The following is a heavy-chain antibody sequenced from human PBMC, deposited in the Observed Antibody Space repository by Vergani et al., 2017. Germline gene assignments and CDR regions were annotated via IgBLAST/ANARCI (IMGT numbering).Heavy chain of an antibody. CDR2: IYSGGST. D-gene: IGHD2-2*01. Sequence: EVQLVESGGGLIQPGGSLRLSCAASGFTVSSNYMSWVRQAPGKGLEWVSVIYSGGSTYYADSVKGRFTISRDNSKNTLYLQMNSLRAEDTAVYYCAKLVVVPAATGAFDIWGQGTMVTVSS. J-gene: IGHJ3*02. CDR3: AKLVVVPAATGAFDI. CDR1: GFTVSSNY. V-gene: IGHV3-53*01.